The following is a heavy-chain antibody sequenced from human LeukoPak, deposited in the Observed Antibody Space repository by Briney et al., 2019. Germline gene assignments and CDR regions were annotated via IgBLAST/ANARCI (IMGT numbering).Heavy chain of an antibody. Sequence: GGSLRLSCAASGLTVSSNCMSWVRQAPGKGLEGVSLIYSGGSTYYTDSVKGRFTISRDNSKNTLYLQMNSLRADDTAVYYCARSRWLDAFDYWGQGTLVTVSS. J-gene: IGHJ4*02. CDR2: IYSGGST. CDR3: ARSRWLDAFDY. V-gene: IGHV3-53*01. CDR1: GLTVSSNC. D-gene: IGHD6-19*01.